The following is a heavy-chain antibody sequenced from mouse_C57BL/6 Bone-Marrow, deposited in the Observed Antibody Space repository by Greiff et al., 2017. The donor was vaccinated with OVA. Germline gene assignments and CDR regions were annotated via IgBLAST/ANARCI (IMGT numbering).Heavy chain of an antibody. J-gene: IGHJ3*01. CDR1: GFTLSDYG. Sequence: EVHLVESGGGLVKPGGSLKLSCAASGFTLSDYGMHWVRQAPEKGLEWVAYISSGSSTIYYADTVKGRFTISRDNAKNTLFLQMTSLRSEDTAMYYCARPGYDGYYLFAYWGQGTLVTVSA. CDR3: ARPGYDGYYLFAY. V-gene: IGHV5-17*01. D-gene: IGHD2-3*01. CDR2: ISSGSSTI.